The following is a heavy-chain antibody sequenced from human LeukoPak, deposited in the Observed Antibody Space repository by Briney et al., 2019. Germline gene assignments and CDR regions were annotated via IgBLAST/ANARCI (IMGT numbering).Heavy chain of an antibody. J-gene: IGHJ3*02. V-gene: IGHV4-59*01. D-gene: IGHD3-22*01. CDR2: INYSGRT. CDR1: GGSISAYY. CDR3: ARLLDYDNSGDPDTLDI. Sequence: SETLSLTRTVPGGSISAYYWSWIRQAPGKGREWIAGINYSGRTKYNPSLQSRVTISLDTSNNHFSLQLRSVTAADTAVYYCARLLDYDNSGDPDTLDIWGQGTMVTVSS.